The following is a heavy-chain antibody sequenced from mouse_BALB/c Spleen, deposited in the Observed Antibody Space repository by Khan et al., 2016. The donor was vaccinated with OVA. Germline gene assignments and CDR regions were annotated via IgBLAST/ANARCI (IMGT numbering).Heavy chain of an antibody. CDR2: IYPGSGST. D-gene: IGHD1-1*01. CDR3: ARGGYSVFAY. V-gene: IGHV1-77*01. J-gene: IGHJ3*01. CDR1: GYTFTDYV. Sequence: QVQLQQSGPELVKPGASVKMSCKASGYTFTDYVINWVKQRTGQGLEWIGDIYPGSGSTYYNEKFKGKAKLTADKSSNTAYMQLSSLTFEDSAVYVCARGGYSVFAYWGQGTLVTVSA.